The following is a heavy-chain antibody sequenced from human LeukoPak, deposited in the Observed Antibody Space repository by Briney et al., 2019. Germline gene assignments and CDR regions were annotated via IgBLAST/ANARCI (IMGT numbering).Heavy chain of an antibody. V-gene: IGHV4-34*01. D-gene: IGHD3-10*01. CDR1: GGSFSGYY. CDR3: ARVLSAIRRYYYYGMDV. CDR2: INHSGST. J-gene: IGHJ6*02. Sequence: SGTLSLTCAVYGGSFSGYYWSWIRQPPGKGLEWIGEINHSGSTNYNPSLKSRVTISVDTSKNQFSLKLSSVTAADTAVYYCARVLSAIRRYYYYGMDVWGQGTTVTVSS.